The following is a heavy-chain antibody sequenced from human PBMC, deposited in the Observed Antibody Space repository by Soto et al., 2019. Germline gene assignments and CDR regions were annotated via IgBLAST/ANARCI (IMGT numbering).Heavy chain of an antibody. J-gene: IGHJ5*02. CDR2: IYHSGST. Sequence: SETLSLTCAVSGGSISSSNWWSWVRQPPGKGLEWIGEIYHSGSTNYNPSLKSRVTISVDKSKNQFSLKLSSVTAADTAVYYCARDRRVPAAIRGYPFDPWGQGTLVTVSS. CDR3: ARDRRVPAAIRGYPFDP. D-gene: IGHD2-2*02. CDR1: GGSISSSNW. V-gene: IGHV4-4*02.